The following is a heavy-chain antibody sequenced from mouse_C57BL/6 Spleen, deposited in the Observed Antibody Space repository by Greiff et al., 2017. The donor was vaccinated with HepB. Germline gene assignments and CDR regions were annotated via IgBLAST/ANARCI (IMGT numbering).Heavy chain of an antibody. CDR1: GFTFSDYG. CDR2: ISSGSSTI. Sequence: DVMLVESGGGLVKPGGSLKLSCAASGFTFSDYGMHWVRQAPEKGLEWVAYISSGSSTIYYADTVKGRFTISRDNAKNTLFLQMTSLRSEDTAMYYCASLHWDNYWGQGTTLTVSS. D-gene: IGHD4-1*01. CDR3: ASLHWDNY. V-gene: IGHV5-17*01. J-gene: IGHJ2*01.